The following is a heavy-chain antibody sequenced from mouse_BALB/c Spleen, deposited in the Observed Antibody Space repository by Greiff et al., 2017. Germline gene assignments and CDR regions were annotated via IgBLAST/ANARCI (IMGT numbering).Heavy chain of an antibody. V-gene: IGHV2-9*02. CDR3: ARDPSYYGSSQCFYWYFDV. J-gene: IGHJ1*01. CDR1: VFSLTSYG. Sequence: VTLMESGPGLLAPSHSLSITCTVSVFSLTSYGVHWFRQPPGKGLEWLGVIWAGGSTNYNSALMSRLSISKDNSKSQVFLKMNSLQTDDTAMYYCARDPSYYGSSQCFYWYFDVWGAGTTVTVSS. CDR2: IWAGGST. D-gene: IGHD1-1*01.